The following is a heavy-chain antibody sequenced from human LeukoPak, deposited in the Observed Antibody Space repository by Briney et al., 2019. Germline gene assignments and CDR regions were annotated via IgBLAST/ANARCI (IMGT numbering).Heavy chain of an antibody. D-gene: IGHD3/OR15-3a*01. CDR2: IKYNGDT. CDR1: GDSISSGGFY. J-gene: IGHJ4*02. CDR3: ARGTLLNYFDY. V-gene: IGHV4-31*03. Sequence: NPSETLSLTCTVSGDSISSGGFYWSWIRQRSGKGLEWVAYIKYNGDTFYNPSLKSRLTISRDTSKNLFSLILTSVTAADSALYFCARGTLLNYFDYWGQGTLVTVSS.